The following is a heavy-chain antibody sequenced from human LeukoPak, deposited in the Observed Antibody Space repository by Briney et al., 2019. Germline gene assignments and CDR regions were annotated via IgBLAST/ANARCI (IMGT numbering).Heavy chain of an antibody. CDR2: IRTKADVGTT. D-gene: IGHD2-15*01. V-gene: IGHV3-15*01. CDR3: TTVSWWVTENY. CDR1: GFTFSNAW. Sequence: NPGGSLRLSCAASGFTFSNAWMDWVRQAPGKGLEWLGHIRTKADVGTTYYAAPVKGRFTISRDDSKNMLYLQMNSLTTEDTAIYYCTTVSWWVTENYWGQGTLVTVSS. J-gene: IGHJ4*02.